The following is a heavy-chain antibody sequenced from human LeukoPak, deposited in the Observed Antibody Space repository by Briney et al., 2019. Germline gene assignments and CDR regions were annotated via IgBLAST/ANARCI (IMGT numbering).Heavy chain of an antibody. V-gene: IGHV3-21*01. Sequence: GGSLRLSCAASGFSFSSYNMDWVRQAPGKGLEWVSFIDSSSRYIYQADSVKGRFTISTENAKSSVFLQLNSLRAEDTAVYYCARVGGHCTSTSCPPPDYWGQGTLVTVSS. J-gene: IGHJ4*02. D-gene: IGHD2-2*01. CDR1: GFSFSSYN. CDR2: IDSSSRYI. CDR3: ARVGGHCTSTSCPPPDY.